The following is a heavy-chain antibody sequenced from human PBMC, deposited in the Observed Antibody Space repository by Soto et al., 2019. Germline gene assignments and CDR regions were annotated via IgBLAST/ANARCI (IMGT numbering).Heavy chain of an antibody. D-gene: IGHD6-19*01. J-gene: IGHJ4*02. CDR2: IYYSGST. V-gene: IGHV4-59*12. Sequence: PSETLSLTCTVSGGSISSYYWSWIRQPPGKGLEWIGEIYYSGSTNYNPSLKSRVTISVDKSKNQFSLKLSSVTAADTAVYYCARVAVAGTRVDYWGQGTLVTVSS. CDR3: ARVAVAGTRVDY. CDR1: GGSISSYY.